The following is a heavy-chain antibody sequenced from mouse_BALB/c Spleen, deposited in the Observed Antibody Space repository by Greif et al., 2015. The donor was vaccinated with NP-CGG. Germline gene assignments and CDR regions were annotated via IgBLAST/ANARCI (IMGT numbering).Heavy chain of an antibody. CDR1: GYTFTSYW. CDR2: INPSTGYT. J-gene: IGHJ4*01. V-gene: IGHV1-7*01. CDR3: ARRGGSYAMDY. D-gene: IGHD6-1*01. Sequence: QVQLKESGAELAKPGASVKMSCKASGYTFTSYWMHWVKQRPGQGLEWIGYINPSTGYTEYNQKFKDKATLTADKSSSTAYMRLSSLTSEDAAVYYCARRGGSYAMDYWGQGTSVTVSS.